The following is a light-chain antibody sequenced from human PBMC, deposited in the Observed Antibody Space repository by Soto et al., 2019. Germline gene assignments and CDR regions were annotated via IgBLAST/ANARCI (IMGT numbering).Light chain of an antibody. CDR1: QSVSSSY. CDR3: QQYGSSPQT. CDR2: GAS. J-gene: IGKJ1*01. V-gene: IGKV3-20*01. Sequence: EIVLTQSTGTLSLSPGERAALSCRASQSVSSSYLAWYQQKPGQAPRLLIYGASSRATGIPDRFSGSGSGTDFTLTISRLEPEDFAVYYCQQYGSSPQTFAQGTKVDIK.